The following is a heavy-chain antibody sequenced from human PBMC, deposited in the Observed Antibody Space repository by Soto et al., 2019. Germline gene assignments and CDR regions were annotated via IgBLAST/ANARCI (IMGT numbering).Heavy chain of an antibody. Sequence: SETLSLTCTVSGGSISSYYWSWIRQPAGKGLEWIGRIYTSGSTNYNPSLKSRVTMSVDTSKNQFSVKLSPVTAADTAVYYCARESGSSYYYYGMDVWGQGTTVTVSS. V-gene: IGHV4-4*07. D-gene: IGHD1-26*01. CDR2: IYTSGST. J-gene: IGHJ6*02. CDR3: ARESGSSYYYYGMDV. CDR1: GGSISSYY.